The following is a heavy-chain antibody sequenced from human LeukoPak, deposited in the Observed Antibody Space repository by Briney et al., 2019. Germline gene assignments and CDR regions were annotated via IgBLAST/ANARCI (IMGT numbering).Heavy chain of an antibody. CDR2: IIPIFGTA. V-gene: IGHV1-69*13. Sequence: ASVKVSCKASGGTFSSYAISWVRQAPGQGLEWMGGIIPIFGTANYAQKFQGRVTITADESTSTAYMELSSLRSEDTAVYYCASRKTRSSTSCDFYWGQGTLVTVSS. J-gene: IGHJ4*02. D-gene: IGHD2-2*01. CDR1: GGTFSSYA. CDR3: ASRKTRSSTSCDFY.